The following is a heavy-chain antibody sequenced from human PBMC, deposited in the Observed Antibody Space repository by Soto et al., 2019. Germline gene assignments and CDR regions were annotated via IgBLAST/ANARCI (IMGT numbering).Heavy chain of an antibody. Sequence: SETLSLTCAVSGDSITSSNWWNWVRQTPGKGLEWIGEIHHRGSTNYNPSLKSRVTISVDKSKNQFSLKLNYVTAADTSIYYCARVRPGCSSYSLYFDPWGQGTLVTVSS. CDR2: IHHRGST. CDR1: GDSITSSNW. V-gene: IGHV4-4*02. CDR3: ARVRPGCSSYSLYFDP. J-gene: IGHJ5*01. D-gene: IGHD2-2*01.